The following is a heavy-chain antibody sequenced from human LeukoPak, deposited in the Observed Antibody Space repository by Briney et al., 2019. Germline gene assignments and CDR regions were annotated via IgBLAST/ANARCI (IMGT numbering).Heavy chain of an antibody. CDR3: AKTSRQLTFGTHFDY. Sequence: GGSLRLSCAASGFTVSSNYMSWVRQAPGKGLGWVSVIYSGGSTNYADSVKGRFTISRDNSKNTLYLQMNSLRAEDTAVYYCAKTSRQLTFGTHFDYWGQGTLVTVSS. D-gene: IGHD6-6*01. J-gene: IGHJ4*02. CDR2: IYSGGST. CDR1: GFTVSSNY. V-gene: IGHV3-53*01.